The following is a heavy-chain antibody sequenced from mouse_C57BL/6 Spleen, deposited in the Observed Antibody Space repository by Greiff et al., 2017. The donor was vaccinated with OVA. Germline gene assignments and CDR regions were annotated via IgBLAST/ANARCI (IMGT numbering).Heavy chain of an antibody. J-gene: IGHJ1*03. V-gene: IGHV14-2*01. Sequence: EVMLVESGAELVKPGASVKLSCTASGFNIKDYYMHWVKQRTEQGLEWIGRIDPEDGETKYAPKFQGKATITADTSSNTAYLQISSLTSEDTAVYYCALITTVVEDWYFDVWGTGTTVTVSS. D-gene: IGHD1-1*01. CDR3: ALITTVVEDWYFDV. CDR2: IDPEDGET. CDR1: GFNIKDYY.